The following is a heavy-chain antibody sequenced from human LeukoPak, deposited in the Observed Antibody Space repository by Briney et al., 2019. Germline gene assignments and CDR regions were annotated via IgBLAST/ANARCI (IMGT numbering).Heavy chain of an antibody. D-gene: IGHD6-19*01. CDR2: INPSGGST. Sequence: GASVKVSCKASGYTFTSYYMHWVRQAPGQGLEWMGIINPSGGSTSYAQKFQGRVTMTRDTSTSTVYMELSSLRSEDTAVYYCARVHGVAGHRDTFYGMDVWGKGTTVTVSS. CDR3: ARVHGVAGHRDTFYGMDV. J-gene: IGHJ6*04. CDR1: GYTFTSYY. V-gene: IGHV1-46*01.